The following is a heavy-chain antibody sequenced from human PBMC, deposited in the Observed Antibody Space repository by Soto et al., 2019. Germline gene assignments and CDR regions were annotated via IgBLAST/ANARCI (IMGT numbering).Heavy chain of an antibody. CDR3: AKGIRFLEWTSYYYHMDV. V-gene: IGHV3-23*01. CDR2: ISGSGGST. J-gene: IGHJ6*03. Sequence: GGSLRLSCAASGFTFSNYAMSWVRQAPGKGLEWVSAISGSGGSTYYADSVKGRFAISRDNSKNTLYLQMNSLRAEDTAVYYCAKGIRFLEWTSYYYHMDVWGKGTTVTVSS. CDR1: GFTFSNYA. D-gene: IGHD3-3*01.